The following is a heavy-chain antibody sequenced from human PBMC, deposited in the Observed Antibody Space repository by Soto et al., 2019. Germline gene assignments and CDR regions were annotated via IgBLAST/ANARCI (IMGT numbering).Heavy chain of an antibody. V-gene: IGHV4-59*01. CDR1: GASITISY. J-gene: IGHJ3*02. D-gene: IGHD3-22*01. Sequence: PSETLSLTCSVSGASITISYWSWIRHSPGKGLEWIGYVHYSGGTKDNPSLKSRVTISVDTSKNQFSLKLTSVTAADTAVYYCARGYYDSRGQSNTFDIWGQGTMVTVSS. CDR2: VHYSGGT. CDR3: ARGYYDSRGQSNTFDI.